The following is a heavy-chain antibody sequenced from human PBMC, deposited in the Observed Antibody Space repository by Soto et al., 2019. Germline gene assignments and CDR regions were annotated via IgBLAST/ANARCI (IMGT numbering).Heavy chain of an antibody. J-gene: IGHJ6*02. Sequence: SETLSLTCTVSGDSISSGNKYWSWIRQPPGKGLEWIGYIFSSGTTYYNPSLKSRLTMSLDASQNQFSLKLNSLTDADTAVYFCARVPSPFDYYYAMDVWGQGNTVNVS. V-gene: IGHV4-30-4*01. CDR2: IFSSGTT. D-gene: IGHD3-16*01. CDR1: GDSISSGNKY. CDR3: ARVPSPFDYYYAMDV.